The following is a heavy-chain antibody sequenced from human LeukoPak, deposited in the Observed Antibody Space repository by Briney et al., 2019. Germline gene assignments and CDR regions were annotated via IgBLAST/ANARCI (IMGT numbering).Heavy chain of an antibody. D-gene: IGHD5-18*01. CDR1: GFTVSSHY. CDR3: ARIYSYGPYYYYYMDV. CDR2: SYSGGST. Sequence: GGSLRLSCAASGFTVSSHYMSWGRQAPGKGLEWVSVSYSGGSTSYADSVKGRITISRDNSKNTLYLQMNSLRAEDTAVYYCARIYSYGPYYYYYMDVWGKGTTVTVSS. V-gene: IGHV3-53*01. J-gene: IGHJ6*03.